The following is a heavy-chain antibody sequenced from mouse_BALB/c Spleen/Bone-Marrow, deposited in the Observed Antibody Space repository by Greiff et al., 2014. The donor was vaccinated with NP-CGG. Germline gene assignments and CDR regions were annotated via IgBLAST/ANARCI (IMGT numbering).Heavy chain of an antibody. CDR3: TRSNYGYWYFDV. CDR1: GYTFSSYY. Sequence: VQLQQSGAELVKPGASVKLSCKASGYTFSSYYMYWVKQRPGQGLEWIGEINPSNGGTKFNEKFKSKATLTVDKSSSTAYTQLSSLTSEDSAVYYCTRSNYGYWYFDVWGAGTTVTVSS. CDR2: INPSNGGT. D-gene: IGHD1-1*01. J-gene: IGHJ1*01. V-gene: IGHV1S81*02.